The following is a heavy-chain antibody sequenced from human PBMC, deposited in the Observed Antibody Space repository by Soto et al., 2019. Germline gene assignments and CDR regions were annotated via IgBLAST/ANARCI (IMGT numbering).Heavy chain of an antibody. CDR1: GGTFSSYA. Sequence: QVQLVQSGAEVKKPGSSVKVSCKASGGTFSSYAISWVRQAPGQGLEWMGGIIPIFGTANYAQKFQGRVTITAAESTRTAYMGLSSLRAEDRAVYGCARGGSSSGGADYWGQGTLVTVSS. CDR3: ARGGSSSGGADY. CDR2: IIPIFGTA. V-gene: IGHV1-69*01. D-gene: IGHD6-6*01. J-gene: IGHJ4*02.